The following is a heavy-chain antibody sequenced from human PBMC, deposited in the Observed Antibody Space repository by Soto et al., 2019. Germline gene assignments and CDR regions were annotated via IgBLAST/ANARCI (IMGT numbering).Heavy chain of an antibody. D-gene: IGHD3-22*01. Sequence: GGSLRLSCAPSGFTFSSYAMSWVRQAPGKGLEWVSAISGSGGSTYYADSVKGRFTISRDNSKNTLYLQMNSLRAEDTAVYYCAKDQSGSYYDSSGSGGRVGEFDYWGQGTLVTVSS. V-gene: IGHV3-23*01. CDR2: ISGSGGST. CDR1: GFTFSSYA. CDR3: AKDQSGSYYDSSGSGGRVGEFDY. J-gene: IGHJ4*02.